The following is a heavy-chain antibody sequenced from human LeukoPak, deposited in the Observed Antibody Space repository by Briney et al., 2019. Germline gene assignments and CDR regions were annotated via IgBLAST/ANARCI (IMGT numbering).Heavy chain of an antibody. CDR1: GGTFSSYA. V-gene: IGHV1-69*04. CDR3: ARLDDYGDHEGS. D-gene: IGHD4-17*01. CDR2: IITILGIA. J-gene: IGHJ4*02. Sequence: SVKVSCKASGGTFSSYAISWVRQAPGQGLEWMGRIITILGIANYAQKFQGRVTITADKSTSTAYMELSSLRSEDTAVYYCARLDDYGDHEGSWGQGTLVTVSS.